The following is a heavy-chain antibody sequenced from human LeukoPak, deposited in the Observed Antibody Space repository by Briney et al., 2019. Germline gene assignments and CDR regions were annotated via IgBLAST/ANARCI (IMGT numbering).Heavy chain of an antibody. CDR2: IDAGGSST. CDR3: ARGPPSSGGAYVGDY. Sequence: GRSLRLSCVASGFTFSNHWMHWVRQVPGKGLVWVSRIDAGGSSTSYADSVKGRFSISRDNAKSTLYLQMNSLRVEETAVYYCARGPPSSGGAYVGDYWSHGTLVTVSS. V-gene: IGHV3-74*03. D-gene: IGHD3-22*01. CDR1: GFTFSNHW. J-gene: IGHJ4*01.